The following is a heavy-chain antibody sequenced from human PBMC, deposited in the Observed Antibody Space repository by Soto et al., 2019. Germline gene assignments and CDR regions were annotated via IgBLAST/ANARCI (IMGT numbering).Heavy chain of an antibody. CDR3: AIHFYDCSGTYHAVYY. J-gene: IGHJ4*02. Sequence: EVQLLESGGGIVQPGTSLRLSCAVSGFTFNNYAMNWVRQAPGKGLEWISGISASGGSTYYADSVKGRFTISRASSKNTLYLQMNSLRADDTAIYYCAIHFYDCSGTYHAVYYWGQGTLVTVSS. CDR2: ISASGGST. D-gene: IGHD3-10*01. V-gene: IGHV3-23*01. CDR1: GFTFNNYA.